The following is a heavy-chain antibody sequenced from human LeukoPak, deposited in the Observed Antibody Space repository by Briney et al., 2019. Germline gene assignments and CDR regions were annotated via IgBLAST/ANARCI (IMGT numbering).Heavy chain of an antibody. V-gene: IGHV4-31*02. J-gene: IGHJ5*02. Sequence: SGATYYNPSLESRVTLSVETSKMQFSLRLSSVTAADSAVYYCAREWMQVRKHWFDPWGQGILVTVSS. CDR2: SGAT. D-gene: IGHD2-2*03. CDR3: AREWMQVRKHWFDP.